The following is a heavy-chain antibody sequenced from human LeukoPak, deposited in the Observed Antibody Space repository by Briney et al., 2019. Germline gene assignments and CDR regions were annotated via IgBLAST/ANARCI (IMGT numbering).Heavy chain of an antibody. Sequence: GGSLRLSCAASGFTFSSYAMSWVRQAPGKGLEWVSAISGSGDSTFYADSVKGRFTISRDNSKNTLYLQMNSLRAEDTAVYYCAKDFGNLVTMIVGLSLSFDYWGQGTLVTVSS. J-gene: IGHJ4*02. CDR2: ISGSGDST. D-gene: IGHD3-22*01. CDR1: GFTFSSYA. V-gene: IGHV3-23*01. CDR3: AKDFGNLVTMIVGLSLSFDY.